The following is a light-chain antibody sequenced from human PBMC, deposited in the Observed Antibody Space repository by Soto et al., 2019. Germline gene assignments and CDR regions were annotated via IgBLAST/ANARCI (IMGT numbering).Light chain of an antibody. CDR1: TSIVGVTFD. CDR2: GNN. Sequence: QSVLAQPPSVSGAPGQTVTITCIGSTSIVGVTFDFHWYKHIPGTAPKLLIYGNNNRPSGVPDRFSGSKSGTSASLAITGLQAEDEGKYYCQSYDNSLRVVFGGGTKLTVL. V-gene: IGLV1-40*01. J-gene: IGLJ2*01. CDR3: QSYDNSLRVV.